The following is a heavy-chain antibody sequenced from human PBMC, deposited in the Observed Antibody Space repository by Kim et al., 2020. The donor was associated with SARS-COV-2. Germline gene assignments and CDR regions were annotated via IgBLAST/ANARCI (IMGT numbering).Heavy chain of an antibody. CDR1: GGSISSYY. J-gene: IGHJ4*02. Sequence: SETLSLTCTVSGGSISSYYWSWIRQPPGKGLEWIGYIYYSGSTNYNPSLKSRVTISVDTSKNQFSLKLSSVTAADTAVYYCARDLTAVAGAFDYWGQGTLVTVSS. V-gene: IGHV4-59*13. CDR2: IYYSGST. D-gene: IGHD6-19*01. CDR3: ARDLTAVAGAFDY.